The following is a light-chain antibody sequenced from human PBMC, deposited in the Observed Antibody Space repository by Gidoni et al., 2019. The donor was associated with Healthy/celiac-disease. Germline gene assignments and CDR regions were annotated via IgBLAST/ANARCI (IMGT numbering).Light chain of an antibody. V-gene: IGKV1-39*01. CDR2: AAS. CDR1: QSISSY. Sequence: DIQRTQSPSSLSASVGDRVTITCRASQSISSYLNWYQQKPGKAPKLLIYAASSLQSGVPSRFSGSGSGTDFTLTISSLQPEDFATYYCQQSYSTPQTFXQXTKLEIK. J-gene: IGKJ2*01. CDR3: QQSYSTPQT.